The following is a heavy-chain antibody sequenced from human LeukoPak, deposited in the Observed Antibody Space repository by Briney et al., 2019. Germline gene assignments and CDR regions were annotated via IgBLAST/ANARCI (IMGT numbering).Heavy chain of an antibody. CDR1: GGSISSYY. CDR2: IYYSGST. V-gene: IGHV4-59*12. Sequence: SETLSLTCTVSGGSISSYYWSWIRQPPGKGLEWIGYIYYSGSTNYNPSLKSRVTISVDTSKNQFSLKLSSVTAADTAVYYCARDQYFDYWGQGTLVTVSS. CDR3: ARDQYFDY. D-gene: IGHD2/OR15-2a*01. J-gene: IGHJ4*02.